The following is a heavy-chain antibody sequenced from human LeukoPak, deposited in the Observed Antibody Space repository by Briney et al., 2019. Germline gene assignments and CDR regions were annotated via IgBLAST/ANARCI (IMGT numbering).Heavy chain of an antibody. J-gene: IGHJ4*02. Sequence: PSETLSLTFTVSGDSIRYYYWSGIRQPPGKGLEWIGKIYYSGNTNYNPSLKSRVTISVDTSKNQFSLKLSSVTAADTAVYSCARVRGYSYDSSDFDYWGQGTLVTVSS. D-gene: IGHD5-18*01. CDR3: ARVRGYSYDSSDFDY. V-gene: IGHV4-59*01. CDR2: IYYSGNT. CDR1: GDSIRYYY.